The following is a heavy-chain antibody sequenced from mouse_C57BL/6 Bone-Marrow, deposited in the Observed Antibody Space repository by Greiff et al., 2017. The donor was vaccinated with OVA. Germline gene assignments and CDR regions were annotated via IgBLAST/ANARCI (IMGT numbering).Heavy chain of an antibody. J-gene: IGHJ3*01. D-gene: IGHD2-5*01. V-gene: IGHV3-6*01. CDR1: GYSITSGYY. Sequence: EVKLMESGPGLVKPSQSLSLTCSVTGYSITSGYYWNWIRQFPGNKLEWMGYISYDGSNNYNPSLKNRISITRDTSKNQFFLKLNSVTTEDTATYYCARDRAYYSNWGFAYWGQGTLVTVSA. CDR3: ARDRAYYSNWGFAY. CDR2: ISYDGSN.